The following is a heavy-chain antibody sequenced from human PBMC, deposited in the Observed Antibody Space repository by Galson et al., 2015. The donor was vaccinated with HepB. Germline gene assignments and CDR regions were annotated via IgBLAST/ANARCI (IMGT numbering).Heavy chain of an antibody. CDR3: ARDAASPPPDY. J-gene: IGHJ4*02. CDR1: GFTFSRYW. CDR2: INRDGSEK. D-gene: IGHD6-25*01. V-gene: IGHV3-7*05. Sequence: SLRLSCAASGFTFSRYWMSWVRQAPGKGLEWVANINRDGSEKFYVDSVRGRFTISRDNAKKSLYLQMNSLRPEDTGVYYCARDAASPPPDYWGQGTLVTVSS.